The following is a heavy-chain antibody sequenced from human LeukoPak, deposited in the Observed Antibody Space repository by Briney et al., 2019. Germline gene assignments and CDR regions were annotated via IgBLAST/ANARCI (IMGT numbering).Heavy chain of an antibody. CDR2: IFYSGST. CDR1: GGSISSDSYS. CDR3: ARRARDGGEPYYYYYMDV. D-gene: IGHD3-10*01. V-gene: IGHV4-39*01. J-gene: IGHJ6*03. Sequence: SETLSLTCIVSGGSISSDSYSWGWIRQPPGRGLEWIGSIFYSGSTYYNPSLKSRVTISVDTSNSQFSLKLSSVTAADTAVYYCARRARDGGEPYYYYYMDVWGKGTTVTVSS.